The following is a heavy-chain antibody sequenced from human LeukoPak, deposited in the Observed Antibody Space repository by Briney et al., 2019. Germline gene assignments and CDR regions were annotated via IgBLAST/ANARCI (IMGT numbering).Heavy chain of an antibody. Sequence: SETLSLTCTVSGGSISGNNYYWGWIRQAPGEGLEWIGSINNRGSTYYNPSLKSRVTMSVDTSKNQFSLKLSSVTAADTAVYYCARHDSSRQTNWFDPWGQGTLVTVSS. CDR1: GGSISGNNYY. V-gene: IGHV4-39*01. CDR2: INNRGST. J-gene: IGHJ5*02. D-gene: IGHD3-22*01. CDR3: ARHDSSRQTNWFDP.